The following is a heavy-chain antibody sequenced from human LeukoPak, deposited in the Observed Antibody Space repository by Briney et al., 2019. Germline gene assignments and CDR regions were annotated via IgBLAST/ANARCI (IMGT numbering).Heavy chain of an antibody. CDR1: GFTFSSYS. J-gene: IGHJ4*02. Sequence: GGSLRLSCAASGFTFSSYSMNWVRQAPGKGLEWVSTISSGGYSTYYADSVKGRFTISRDNFKNTLYLQMNSLRADDTAVYYCTNPVRLGYWGQGTLVTVSS. D-gene: IGHD4-17*01. CDR3: TNPVRLGY. CDR2: ISSGGYST. V-gene: IGHV3-23*01.